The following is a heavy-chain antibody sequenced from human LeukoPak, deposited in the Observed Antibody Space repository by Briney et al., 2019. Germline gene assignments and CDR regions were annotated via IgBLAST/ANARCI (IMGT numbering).Heavy chain of an antibody. CDR3: ARRSMTNWFDP. V-gene: IGHV4-59*12. J-gene: IGHJ5*02. CDR2: IYYSGST. Sequence: SETLSLTCTVSGGSISSYYWSWIRQPPGQGLEWIGYIYYSGSTNYNPSLKSRATISVDTSKNQFSLKLSSVTAADTAVYYCARRSMTNWFDPWGQGTLVTVSS. D-gene: IGHD2/OR15-2a*01. CDR1: GGSISSYY.